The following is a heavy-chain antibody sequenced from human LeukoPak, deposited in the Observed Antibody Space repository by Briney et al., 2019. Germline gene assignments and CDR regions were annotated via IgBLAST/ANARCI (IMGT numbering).Heavy chain of an antibody. D-gene: IGHD2-21*01. CDR3: ARDDGNPAYCGGDCYSGWFDP. Sequence: ASVKVSCKASGYTFTSYYMHWVRQAPGQGLEWMGIINPSGGSTSYVQKFQGRVTMTRDTSTSTVYMELSSLRSEDTAVYYCARDDGNPAYCGGDCYSGWFDPWGQGTLVTVSS. CDR2: INPSGGST. J-gene: IGHJ5*02. V-gene: IGHV1-46*01. CDR1: GYTFTSYY.